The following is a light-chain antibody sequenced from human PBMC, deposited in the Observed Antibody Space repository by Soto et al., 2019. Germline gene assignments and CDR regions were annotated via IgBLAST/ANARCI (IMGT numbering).Light chain of an antibody. CDR1: QNVHSD. Sequence: EVVMTQSPDTLSVSPGDGATLSCRASQNVHSDLAWYQQKPGQAPRLVIYDTSTRATDIPVRFTGGGSGTAFTLTISSLKSEDFAVYYCQQYNKWPLTFGGGTKVEIK. CDR2: DTS. J-gene: IGKJ4*01. V-gene: IGKV3-15*01. CDR3: QQYNKWPLT.